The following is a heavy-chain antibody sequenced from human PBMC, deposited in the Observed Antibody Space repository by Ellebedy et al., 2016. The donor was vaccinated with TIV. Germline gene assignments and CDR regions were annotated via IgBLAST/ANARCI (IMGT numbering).Heavy chain of an antibody. Sequence: GGSLRLSCAVSGFDVTGNYWSWVRQAPGKGLDWVSIIYSAGSTYYADSVKGRFTISRDSSNNTLHLQMTSLRADDTAVYYCARVDLGLAFDHWGRGTLVTVSS. CDR3: ARVDLGLAFDH. CDR1: GFDVTGNY. D-gene: IGHD3/OR15-3a*01. J-gene: IGHJ4*02. V-gene: IGHV3-53*01. CDR2: IYSAGST.